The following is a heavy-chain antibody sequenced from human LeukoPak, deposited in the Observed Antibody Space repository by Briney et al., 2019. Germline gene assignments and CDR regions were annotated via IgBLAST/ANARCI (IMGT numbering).Heavy chain of an antibody. Sequence: GGSLRLSCAASGFTFSSYGMHWVRQAPGKGLEWVALIWYDGSNKYYADSVKGRLTISRDNSKNTLYLQMNSLRAEDTAVYYCAREGPRGNSQFDYWGQGALVTVSS. D-gene: IGHD2/OR15-2a*01. CDR2: IWYDGSNK. CDR1: GFTFSSYG. V-gene: IGHV3-33*01. J-gene: IGHJ4*02. CDR3: AREGPRGNSQFDY.